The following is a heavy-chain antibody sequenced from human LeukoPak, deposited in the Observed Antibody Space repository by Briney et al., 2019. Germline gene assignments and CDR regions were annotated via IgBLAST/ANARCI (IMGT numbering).Heavy chain of an antibody. CDR3: ARESGYRDTNYIGTFDF. CDR2: IHYSGTT. V-gene: IGHV4-59*11. CDR1: YDSINNHF. D-gene: IGHD1-7*01. Sequence: SETLSLTCSVSYDSINNHFLSWVRQSPGRGLEWIGYIHYSGTTSYNPSLRRRSTILLDTSKNKFSMKLASVTAADTAVYYCARESGYRDTNYIGTFDFWGQGILVTVSS. J-gene: IGHJ3*01.